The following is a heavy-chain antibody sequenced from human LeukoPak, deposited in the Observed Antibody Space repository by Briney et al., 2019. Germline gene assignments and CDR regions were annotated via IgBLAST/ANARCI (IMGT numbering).Heavy chain of an antibody. Sequence: PGGSLRLSCAASGFTFDDYAMHWVRQAPGKGLERVSLISGDGGSTYYADSVKGRFTISRDNSKNSLYLQMNSLRTEDTALYYCAKVDAYCGGDCPADYYYYYMDVWGKGTTVTVSS. CDR3: AKVDAYCGGDCPADYYYYYMDV. J-gene: IGHJ6*03. CDR2: ISGDGGST. CDR1: GFTFDDYA. D-gene: IGHD2-21*02. V-gene: IGHV3-43*02.